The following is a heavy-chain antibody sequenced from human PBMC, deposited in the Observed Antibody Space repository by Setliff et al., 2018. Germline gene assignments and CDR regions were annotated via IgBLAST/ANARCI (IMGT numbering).Heavy chain of an antibody. CDR1: GDSISSGINY. Sequence: KPSETLSLTCTVSGDSISSGINYWSWIRQPAGKGLEWIGHIDPSGNTNYSPSLKSRVTISGDTSKNQFSLKLTSVTAADTAVYYCARSLGSGSYYNSRPYYSDYWGQGTLVTVSS. D-gene: IGHD3-10*01. CDR2: IDPSGNT. J-gene: IGHJ4*02. CDR3: ARSLGSGSYYNSRPYYSDY. V-gene: IGHV4-61*09.